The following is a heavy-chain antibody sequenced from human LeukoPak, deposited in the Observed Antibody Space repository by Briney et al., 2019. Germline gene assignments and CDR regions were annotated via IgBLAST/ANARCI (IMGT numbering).Heavy chain of an antibody. Sequence: SETLSLTCAVYAGSFSGYYWRWIRQPPGKGREWIVEINHSGSTNYNPSLKSRVTISVDTSKNQFSLKLSSVTAADTAVYYCARSEGGSYYDFDYWGQGTLDTVSS. V-gene: IGHV4-34*01. CDR2: INHSGST. J-gene: IGHJ4*02. CDR3: ARSEGGSYYDFDY. D-gene: IGHD1-26*01. CDR1: AGSFSGYY.